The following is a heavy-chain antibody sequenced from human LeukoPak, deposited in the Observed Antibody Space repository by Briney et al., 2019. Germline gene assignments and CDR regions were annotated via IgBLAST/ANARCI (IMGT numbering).Heavy chain of an antibody. J-gene: IGHJ4*02. V-gene: IGHV1-46*01. CDR1: GDTFTSYY. CDR3: AREPGDGGNDNFDY. Sequence: ASVKVSYKASGDTFTSYYMHWVRQAPGQGLEWMGIINPRGGSTSYAQKFQGRVTMTRDTSINTAYMDLSRLRSDDTAVYYCAREPGDGGNDNFDYWGQGTLVTVSS. D-gene: IGHD4-23*01. CDR2: INPRGGST.